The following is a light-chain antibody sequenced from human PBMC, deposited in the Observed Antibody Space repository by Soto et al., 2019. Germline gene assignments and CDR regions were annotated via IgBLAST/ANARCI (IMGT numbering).Light chain of an antibody. CDR2: DAS. J-gene: IGKJ4*01. CDR1: QSLDNY. V-gene: IGKV3-11*01. Sequence: EIVLTQSPATLSLSPGERATLSCRASQSLDNYLAWYQHKPGQAPRLLIYDASTRATDIPARFSGSGSGTDFTLTISSLEPADFAVYYCQRRGHWPSFGGGTKVEIK. CDR3: QRRGHWPS.